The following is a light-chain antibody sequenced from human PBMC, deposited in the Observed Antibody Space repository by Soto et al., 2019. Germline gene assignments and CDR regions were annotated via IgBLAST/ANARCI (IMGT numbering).Light chain of an antibody. V-gene: IGKV3-20*01. CDR1: QTLSSSS. CDR2: GAS. Sequence: EIVLTQSPGTLSLSPGESGTLSCRAGQTLSSSSLAWYQQKPGQAPRLLIYGASNRASGIPDRFSGGGSGTDFTLTISRLEPEDFAVYYWHQYGSSPLTFGGGTQVEI. CDR3: HQYGSSPLT. J-gene: IGKJ4*01.